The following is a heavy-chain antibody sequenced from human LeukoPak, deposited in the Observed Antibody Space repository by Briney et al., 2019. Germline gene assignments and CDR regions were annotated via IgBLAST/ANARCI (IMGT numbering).Heavy chain of an antibody. V-gene: IGHV4-30-4*01. CDR2: IYYTGST. J-gene: IGHJ3*02. D-gene: IGHD3-16*01. CDR1: GGSITSGDYY. Sequence: SETLSLTCTVSGGSITSGDYYWSWIRQPPGKGLEWIGYIYYTGSTYYNPSLKSRVTISVDTSKNQFSLKLSSVTAADTAVYFRARDPHGGGLGDGFDIWGQGTMVTVSS. CDR3: ARDPHGGGLGDGFDI.